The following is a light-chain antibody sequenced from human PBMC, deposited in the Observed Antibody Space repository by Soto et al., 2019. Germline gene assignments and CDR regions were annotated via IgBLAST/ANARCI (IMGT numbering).Light chain of an antibody. V-gene: IGLV1-40*01. CDR1: SSNIGAGYD. Sequence: QSVLTQPPSVSGAPGQRVTISCTGSSSNIGAGYDVHWYQQLPGTAPKLLIYGNSTRPSGVPDRFSGSKSGTTASLAITGLQAEDEADYYCQSYDSSLRGRVFGGGTKLTVL. J-gene: IGLJ3*02. CDR2: GNS. CDR3: QSYDSSLRGRV.